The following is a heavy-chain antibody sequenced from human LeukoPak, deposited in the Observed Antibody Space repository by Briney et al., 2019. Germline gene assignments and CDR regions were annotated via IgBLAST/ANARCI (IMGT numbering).Heavy chain of an antibody. CDR2: IYYDGST. V-gene: IGHV4-39*07. D-gene: IGHD3-16*02. J-gene: IGHJ3*02. CDR3: ARDPQYDYVWGSYRLPPNDAFDI. CDR1: GGSVSSSSYY. Sequence: SETLSLTCTVSGGSVSSSSYYWGWIRQPPGKGLEWIGTIYYDGSTYYNPSLKSRVTISVDTSKNQFSLKLSSVTAADTAVYYCARDPQYDYVWGSYRLPPNDAFDIWGQGTMVTVSS.